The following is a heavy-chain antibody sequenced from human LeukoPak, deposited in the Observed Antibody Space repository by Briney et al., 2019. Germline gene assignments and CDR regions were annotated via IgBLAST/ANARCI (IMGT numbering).Heavy chain of an antibody. CDR3: ARGEYYYGSGGYPRFDY. D-gene: IGHD3-10*01. Sequence: GASVKVSCKASGYTFTGYYMHWVRQAPGQGLEWMGWINPNSGGTNYAQKFQGWVTMARDTSISTAYMELSRLRSDDTAVYYCARGEYYYGSGGYPRFDYWGQGTLVTVSS. CDR1: GYTFTGYY. CDR2: INPNSGGT. J-gene: IGHJ4*02. V-gene: IGHV1-2*04.